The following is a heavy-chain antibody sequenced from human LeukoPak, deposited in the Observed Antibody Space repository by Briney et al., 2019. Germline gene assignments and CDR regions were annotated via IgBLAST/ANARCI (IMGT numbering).Heavy chain of an antibody. CDR3: ARDAYDYVWGSYRYGDAFDI. V-gene: IGHV3-53*01. D-gene: IGHD3-16*02. CDR2: IYSGGST. J-gene: IGHJ3*02. CDR1: GFTFNTYG. Sequence: GRSLRLSCAASGFTFNTYGMHWVRQAPGKGLEWVSVIYSGGSTYYADSVKGRFTISRDNSKNTLYLQMNSLRAEDTAVYYCARDAYDYVWGSYRYGDAFDIWGQGTMVTVSS.